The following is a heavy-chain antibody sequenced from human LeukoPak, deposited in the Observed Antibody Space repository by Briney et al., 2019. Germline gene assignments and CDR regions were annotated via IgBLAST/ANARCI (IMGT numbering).Heavy chain of an antibody. CDR1: GFTFSSYG. J-gene: IGHJ4*02. Sequence: GGSLRLSCAASGFTFSSYGMHWVRQAPGKGLEWVAVISYDGSKYYADSVKGRFTISRDNSKNTLYLQMNSLRAEDTAVYYCVKGEYYSIDYWGQGTLVTVSS. CDR2: ISYDGSK. V-gene: IGHV3-30*18. CDR3: VKGEYYSIDY. D-gene: IGHD2/OR15-2a*01.